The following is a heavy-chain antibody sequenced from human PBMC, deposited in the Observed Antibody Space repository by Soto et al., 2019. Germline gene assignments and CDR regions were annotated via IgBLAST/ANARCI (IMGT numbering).Heavy chain of an antibody. CDR1: GGTFSSYT. Sequence: QVQLVQSGAEVKKPGSSVKVSCKASGGTFSSYTISWVRQAPGQGLEWMGRIIPILGIANYAQKFQGRVTITADKSTSTAFMELSSLRSEDTAVYYCASDDFSSSSAGYWGQGTLVTVSS. CDR3: ASDDFSSSSAGY. D-gene: IGHD6-6*01. CDR2: IIPILGIA. J-gene: IGHJ4*02. V-gene: IGHV1-69*02.